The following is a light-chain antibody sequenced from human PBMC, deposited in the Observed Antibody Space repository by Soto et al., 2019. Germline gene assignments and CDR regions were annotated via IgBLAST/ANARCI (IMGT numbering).Light chain of an antibody. CDR1: SSDVGRYNY. V-gene: IGLV2-14*01. J-gene: IGLJ1*01. CDR3: SSYASTNTLV. CDR2: EVS. Sequence: QSVLTQPASMSGSPGQSITLSCTGTSSDVGRYNYVSWYQHHPGKAPRLMIYEVSNRPSGISNRFSGSKSVNTASLTISGFQAEDDADYYCSSYASTNTLVFGTGTKLTVL.